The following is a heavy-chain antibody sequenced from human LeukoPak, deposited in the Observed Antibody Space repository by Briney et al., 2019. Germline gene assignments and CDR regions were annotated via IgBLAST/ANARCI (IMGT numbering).Heavy chain of an antibody. CDR2: ISYSGTT. Sequence: PSETLSLTCTVSGDSISSSNYYWGWIRQPPGKGLEWIGGISYSGTTYYDPSLKSRVTISIDTSKNQFSLKLSSVAAADTAVYYCARTSQGAFDIWGQGTMVPVSS. CDR3: ARTSQGAFDI. J-gene: IGHJ3*02. CDR1: GDSISSSNYY. V-gene: IGHV4-39*01.